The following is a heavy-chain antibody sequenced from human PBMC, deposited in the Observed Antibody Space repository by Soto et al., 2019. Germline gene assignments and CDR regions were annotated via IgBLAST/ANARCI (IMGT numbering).Heavy chain of an antibody. D-gene: IGHD6-25*01. Sequence: SETLSLTCTVSGGSVTNSSYYWGWIRQSPGKGLEWIGSVYYRGRSYSESSVKSRVTISVDTSKNRFSLSLNSVTASDTAVYFCVSQRPTVPTQAYFDYWGPGALVTVYS. CDR2: VYYRGRS. CDR1: GGSVTNSSYY. J-gene: IGHJ4*02. CDR3: VSQRPTVPTQAYFDY. V-gene: IGHV4-39*01.